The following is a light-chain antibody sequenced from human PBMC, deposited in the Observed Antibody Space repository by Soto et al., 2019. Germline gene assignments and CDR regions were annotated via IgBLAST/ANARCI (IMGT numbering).Light chain of an antibody. V-gene: IGKV3-15*01. Sequence: EIVMTQSPAILSVSPGERATLSCRASQSVSSNLAWYQQRPGQAPRLLIYGASTRATGFPARFSGSGSGTEFTLTISGLQSEDFAVYYCQQYDNWPPYTFGQGTKVDI. J-gene: IGKJ2*01. CDR1: QSVSSN. CDR2: GAS. CDR3: QQYDNWPPYT.